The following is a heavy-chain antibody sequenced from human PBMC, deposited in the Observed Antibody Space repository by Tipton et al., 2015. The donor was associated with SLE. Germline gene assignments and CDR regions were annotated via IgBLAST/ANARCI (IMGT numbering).Heavy chain of an antibody. Sequence: TLSLTFAVYGWSFSGYYWSWIRQPPGTGLEWIGYIYYSGSTNYNPSLKSRVTISVDTSKNQCSLKLSSVTAADTAVYYCARGGGSGYYYYYMDVWGKGTTVTVSS. V-gene: IGHV4-59*12. D-gene: IGHD3-22*01. CDR1: GWSFSGYY. CDR3: ARGGGSGYYYYYMDV. CDR2: IYYSGST. J-gene: IGHJ6*03.